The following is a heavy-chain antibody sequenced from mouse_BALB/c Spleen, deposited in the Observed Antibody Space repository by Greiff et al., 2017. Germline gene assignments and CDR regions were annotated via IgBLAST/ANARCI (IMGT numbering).Heavy chain of an antibody. V-gene: IGHV3-2*02. Sequence: EVKLVESGPGLVKPSQSLSLTCTVTGYSITSDYAWTWIRQFPGNKLEWMGYISYSGSTSYNPSLKSRISITRDTSKNQFFLQLNSVTTEDTATYYCARCEWYDVPYYFDYWGQGTTLTVSS. CDR3: ARCEWYDVPYYFDY. CDR2: ISYSGST. CDR1: GYSITSDYA. J-gene: IGHJ2*01. D-gene: IGHD2-14*01.